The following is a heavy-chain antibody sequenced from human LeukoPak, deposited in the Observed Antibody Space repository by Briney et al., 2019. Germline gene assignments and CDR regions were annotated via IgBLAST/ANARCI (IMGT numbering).Heavy chain of an antibody. J-gene: IGHJ6*02. Sequence: PGGSLRLSCAASGFTFSEYAMYWVRQAPGKGLEYVSAISSNGGSTFYANSVKGRFTISRDNSKNTLYLQMGSLRAEDMAVYYCARAQGAARRYYYYYGMDVWGQGTTVTVSS. CDR3: ARAQGAARRYYYYYGMDV. CDR1: GFTFSEYA. CDR2: ISSNGGST. D-gene: IGHD6-6*01. V-gene: IGHV3-64*01.